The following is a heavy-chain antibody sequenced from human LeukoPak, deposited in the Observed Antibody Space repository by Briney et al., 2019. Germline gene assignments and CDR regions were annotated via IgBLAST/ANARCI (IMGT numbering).Heavy chain of an antibody. CDR2: ISAYNGNT. CDR3: ARDRCLGYCSGGSCYSPDAFDI. J-gene: IGHJ3*02. Sequence: ASVKVSRKASGYTFSSSGISWVRQGPGQGLEWMGWISAYNGNTNYAQTLQGRVTMTTDTSTSTAYMELRSLRSDDTAVYYGARDRCLGYCSGGSCYSPDAFDIWGKGTMVTVSS. D-gene: IGHD2-15*01. CDR1: GYTFSSSG. V-gene: IGHV1-18*01.